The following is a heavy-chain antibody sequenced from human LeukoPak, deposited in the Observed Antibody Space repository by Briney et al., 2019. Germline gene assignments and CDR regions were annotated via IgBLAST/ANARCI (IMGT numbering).Heavy chain of an antibody. CDR1: GGTFSSYA. V-gene: IGHV1-69*05. D-gene: IGHD6-6*01. J-gene: IGHJ6*03. Sequence: ASVKVSCKASGGTFSSYAISWVRQAPGQGLEWMGGIIPIFGTANYAQKFQGRVTITTDESTSTAYMELSSLRSEDTAVYYCATLIQSSSSNYYYYMDVWGKGTTVTVSS. CDR3: ATLIQSSSSNYYYYMDV. CDR2: IIPIFGTA.